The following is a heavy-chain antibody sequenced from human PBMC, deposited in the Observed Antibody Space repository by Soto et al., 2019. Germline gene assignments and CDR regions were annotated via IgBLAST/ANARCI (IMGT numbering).Heavy chain of an antibody. CDR3: AHRAVLCSGGNCYSHPFDF. J-gene: IGHJ4*02. V-gene: IGHV2-5*02. CDR1: GFSLTTTGVG. Sequence: QITLKESGPTLVKPTQTLTLTCTFSGFSLTTTGVGVGWIRQPPGKALEWLAIIYWDDDKRYSPSLKSRLTITKDTSQNQVVLTMTNMDPVDTATYFCAHRAVLCSGGNCYSHPFDFWGQGTLVTVSS. D-gene: IGHD2-15*01. CDR2: IYWDDDK.